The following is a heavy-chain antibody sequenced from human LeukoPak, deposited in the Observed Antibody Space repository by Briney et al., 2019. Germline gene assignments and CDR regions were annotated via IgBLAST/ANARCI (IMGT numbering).Heavy chain of an antibody. CDR3: ARASYFDWLLTPMYYFDY. Sequence: ASVKVSCKASGYTFTSYAMHWVRQAPGQRLEWMGWINAGNGNTKYSQKFQGRVTITRDTSASTAYMELSSLRSEDTAVYYCARASYFDWLLTPMYYFDYWGHGTLVTVSS. V-gene: IGHV1-3*01. CDR1: GYTFTSYA. J-gene: IGHJ4*01. D-gene: IGHD3-9*01. CDR2: INAGNGNT.